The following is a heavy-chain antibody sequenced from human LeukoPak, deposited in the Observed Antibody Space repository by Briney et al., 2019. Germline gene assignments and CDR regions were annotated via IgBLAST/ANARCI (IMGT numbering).Heavy chain of an antibody. Sequence: GGSLRLSCAASGFTFRKYGMHWVRQAPGKGLEWVAFIRNDGSDKYYADSVKGRFTISRDSPKNTLYVQMNSLRAEDTAVYYCAKRADYYDSSRALYDAFDLWGQGTMVTVSS. J-gene: IGHJ3*01. CDR1: GFTFRKYG. CDR3: AKRADYYDSSRALYDAFDL. CDR2: IRNDGSDK. V-gene: IGHV3-30*02. D-gene: IGHD3-16*01.